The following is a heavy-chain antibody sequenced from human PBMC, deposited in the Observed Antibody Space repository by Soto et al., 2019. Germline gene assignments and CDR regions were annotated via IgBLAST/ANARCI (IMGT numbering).Heavy chain of an antibody. CDR1: GFTFSSCW. J-gene: IGHJ3*02. CDR3: APGRTPKYAFDI. V-gene: IGHV3-7*01. Sequence: PGGSLRLSCAASGFTFSSCWMSWVRQAPGKGLEWVANIKQDGSEKYYVDSVKGRFTISRDNSKNSLYLQMNILRAEDTAVYYCAPGRTPKYAFDIWGQGTMVTVSS. CDR2: IKQDGSEK.